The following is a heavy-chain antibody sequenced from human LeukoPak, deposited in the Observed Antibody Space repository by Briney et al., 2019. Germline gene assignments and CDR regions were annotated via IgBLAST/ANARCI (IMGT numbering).Heavy chain of an antibody. CDR3: ARGILGLIPIDY. J-gene: IGHJ4*02. CDR2: ISYDESVE. Sequence: PGGSLRLSCSTSGFSFRKYGMHWIRQAPGQGLEWLAVISYDESVEVYADSVKGRFTISRDNSKNTFYLQMNSLRVEDTAIYYCARGILGLIPIDYWGQGTLVTVSS. V-gene: IGHV3-30*03. CDR1: GFSFRKYG. D-gene: IGHD1-26*01.